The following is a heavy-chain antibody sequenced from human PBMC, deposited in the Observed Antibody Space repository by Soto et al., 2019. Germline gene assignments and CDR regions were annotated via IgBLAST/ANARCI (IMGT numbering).Heavy chain of an antibody. J-gene: IGHJ3*02. D-gene: IGHD3-22*01. CDR2: ISSSSSYT. CDR1: GFTFSDYY. V-gene: IGHV3-11*05. Sequence: GGSLRLSCAASGFTFSDYYVSWIRQAPGKGLEWVSYISSSSSYTNYADSVKGRFTISRDNAKNSLYLQMNSLRAEDTAVYYWARAFSGYDYDSSGYYYGGAFDIGGQGKMVTVSS. CDR3: ARAFSGYDYDSSGYYYGGAFDI.